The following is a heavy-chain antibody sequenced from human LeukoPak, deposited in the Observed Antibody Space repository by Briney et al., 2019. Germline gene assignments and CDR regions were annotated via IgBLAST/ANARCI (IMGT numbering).Heavy chain of an antibody. CDR2: MDPNSGDT. D-gene: IGHD3-22*01. V-gene: IGHV1-2*02. CDR1: GNDFSVYY. Sequence: ASVKVSCKGSGNDFSVYYIHWVRQAPGQGLGWMGWMDPNSGDTIYAPNFQGRVSMTRDTSITTAYMELSRLRSDDTALYYCARGAHYHDSSEGYDYWGQGTLVTVSS. J-gene: IGHJ4*02. CDR3: ARGAHYHDSSEGYDY.